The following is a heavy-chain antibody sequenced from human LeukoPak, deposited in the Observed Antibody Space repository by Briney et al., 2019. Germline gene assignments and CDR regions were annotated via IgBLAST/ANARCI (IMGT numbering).Heavy chain of an antibody. CDR1: GFTFSSYA. J-gene: IGHJ4*02. V-gene: IGHV3-23*01. D-gene: IGHD6-19*01. Sequence: PGGSLRLSCAASGFTFSSYAMSWVRQAPGKGLEWVSAISGSGGSTYYADSVKGRFTISRDNSKNMLYLQMNSLRAEDTAVYYCAKDHYSSGWYPTPFDYWGQGTLVTVSS. CDR2: ISGSGGST. CDR3: AKDHYSSGWYPTPFDY.